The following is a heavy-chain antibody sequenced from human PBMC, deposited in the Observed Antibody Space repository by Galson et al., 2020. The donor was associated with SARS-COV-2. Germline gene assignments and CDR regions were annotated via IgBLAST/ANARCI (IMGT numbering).Heavy chain of an antibody. J-gene: IGHJ6*03. CDR1: GGTFSSYA. Sequence: SVKVSCKASGGTFSSYAISWVRQAPGQGLEWMGGIIPILGIANYAQKFQGRVTITADKSTSTAYMELSSLRSEDTAVYYCASLSHSTYDILTGHYYYYYMDVWGKGTTVTVSS. V-gene: IGHV1-69*10. D-gene: IGHD3-9*01. CDR3: ASLSHSTYDILTGHYYYYYMDV. CDR2: IIPILGIA.